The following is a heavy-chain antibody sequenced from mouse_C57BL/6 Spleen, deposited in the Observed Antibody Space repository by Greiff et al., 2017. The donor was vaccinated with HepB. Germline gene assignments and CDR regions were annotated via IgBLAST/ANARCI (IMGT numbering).Heavy chain of an antibody. CDR3: ARLRYDYDEGWYFDV. CDR1: GYTFTSYG. Sequence: QVQLQQSGAELARPGASVKLSCKASGYTFTSYGISWVKQRTGQGLEWIGEIYPRSGNTYYNEKFKGKATLTADKSSSTAYMELRSLTSEDSAVYFCARLRYDYDEGWYFDVWGTGTTVTVSS. V-gene: IGHV1-81*01. J-gene: IGHJ1*03. CDR2: IYPRSGNT. D-gene: IGHD2-4*01.